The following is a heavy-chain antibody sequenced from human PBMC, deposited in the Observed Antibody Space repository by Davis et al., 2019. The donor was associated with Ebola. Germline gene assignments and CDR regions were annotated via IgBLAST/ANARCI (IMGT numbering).Heavy chain of an antibody. D-gene: IGHD3-10*01. CDR2: IYYSGST. J-gene: IGHJ4*02. Sequence: SETLSLTCTVPGGSISSYYWSWIRQPPGKGLEWIGYIYYSGSTNYNPSLKSRVTISVDTSKNQFSLKLSSVTAADTAVYFCARGYFGSGSYYTSSYYFDNWGQGTLVTVSS. V-gene: IGHV4-59*01. CDR1: GGSISSYY. CDR3: ARGYFGSGSYYTSSYYFDN.